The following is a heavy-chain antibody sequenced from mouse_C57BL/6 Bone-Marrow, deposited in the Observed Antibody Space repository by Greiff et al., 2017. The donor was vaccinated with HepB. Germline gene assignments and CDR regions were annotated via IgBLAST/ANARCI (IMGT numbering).Heavy chain of an antibody. J-gene: IGHJ4*01. D-gene: IGHD6-1*01. CDR3: ARVAHYYARDY. V-gene: IGHV3-6*01. CDR1: GYSITSGYY. Sequence: EVQLVESGPGLVKPSQSLSLTCPVTGYSITSGYYWNWIRQFPGNKLEWMGYISYDGSNNYNPSLKNRISITRDTSKNQFFLKLNSVTTEDTATYYCARVAHYYARDYWGQGTSVAVSS. CDR2: ISYDGSN.